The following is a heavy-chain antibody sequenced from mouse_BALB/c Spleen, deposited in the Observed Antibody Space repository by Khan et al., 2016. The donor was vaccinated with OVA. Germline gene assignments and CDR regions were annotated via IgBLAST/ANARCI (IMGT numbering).Heavy chain of an antibody. V-gene: IGHV5-6-5*01. CDR1: GFTFSNYA. CDR2: ISSGGNT. Sequence: QLEESGGGLVKPGGSLKVSCAASGFTFSNYAMSWVRQTAEKRMEWVASISSGGNTYFPASVKGRFTISRDNVRNIVYLQMSSLRSEDTAMYYCARDYWFVYWGQGTLVTVSA. CDR3: ARDYWFVY. J-gene: IGHJ3*01.